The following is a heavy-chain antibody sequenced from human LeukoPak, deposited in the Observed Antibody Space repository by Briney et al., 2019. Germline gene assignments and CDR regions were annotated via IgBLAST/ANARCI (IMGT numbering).Heavy chain of an antibody. CDR3: ARDRTTSGSYFDY. Sequence: ASVKVSCKASGYGLSSYGISWVRQAPGQGLEWMGIINPSGGSTSYAQKFQGRVTMTRDTSTSTVYMELSSPRSEDTAVYYCARDRTTSGSYFDYWGQGTLVTVSS. V-gene: IGHV1-46*01. CDR1: GYGLSSYG. CDR2: INPSGGST. D-gene: IGHD1-1*01. J-gene: IGHJ4*02.